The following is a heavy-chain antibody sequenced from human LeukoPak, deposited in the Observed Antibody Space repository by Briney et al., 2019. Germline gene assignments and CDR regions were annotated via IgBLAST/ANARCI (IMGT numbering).Heavy chain of an antibody. Sequence: GGSLRLSCAASGFTFSSYAMSWVRQAPGKGLEWVSAISGSGGSTYYADSVKGRFTISRHNSKNTLYLQMNSLSAEDTAVYYCAKVVAAAGTLDYWGQGTLVTVSS. CDR1: GFTFSSYA. J-gene: IGHJ4*02. D-gene: IGHD6-13*01. CDR3: AKVVAAAGTLDY. V-gene: IGHV3-23*01. CDR2: ISGSGGST.